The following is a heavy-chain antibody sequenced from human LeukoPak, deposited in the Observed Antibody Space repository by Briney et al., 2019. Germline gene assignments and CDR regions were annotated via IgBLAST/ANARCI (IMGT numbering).Heavy chain of an antibody. D-gene: IGHD3-22*01. V-gene: IGHV1-69*01. CDR1: GGTFSSYA. J-gene: IGHJ4*02. CDR3: ARIMYYYDSSGYHGEYYFDY. CDR2: IIPIFGTA. Sequence: SVKVSCKASGGTFSSYAISWVRQAPGQGLEWMGGIIPIFGTANYAQKFQGRVTITADESTSTAYMELSSLRSEDTAVYYCARIMYYYDSSGYHGEYYFDYWGQGTLVTVSS.